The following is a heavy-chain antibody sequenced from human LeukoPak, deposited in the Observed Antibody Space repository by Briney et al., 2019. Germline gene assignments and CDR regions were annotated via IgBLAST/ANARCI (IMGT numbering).Heavy chain of an antibody. CDR3: AILGPRYCGGTGCYVY. J-gene: IGHJ4*02. Sequence: GESLEFSCQGSGSSFTTYWIGGVRRLPGKGREWTGIFSPSDSDTRYSPSCQGQASTSADKSITPSFLQWSSLEASDTAYYSGAILGPRYCGGTGCYVYWGQGTLVTDSS. CDR2: FSPSDSDT. CDR1: GSSFTTYW. D-gene: IGHD2-2*01. V-gene: IGHV5-51*01.